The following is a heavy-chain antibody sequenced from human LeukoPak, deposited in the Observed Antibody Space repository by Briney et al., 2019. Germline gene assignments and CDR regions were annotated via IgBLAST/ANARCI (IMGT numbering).Heavy chain of an antibody. Sequence: PSETLSLTCTVSGGSISSGSYYWNWIRQPPGKGLEWIGYIYYSGSTNYNPPLKSRVTISVDTSKNQFSLKLSSVTAADTAVYYCARAAYSGSYHSDYWGQGTLVTVSS. CDR3: ARAAYSGSYHSDY. V-gene: IGHV4-61*01. CDR2: IYYSGST. CDR1: GGSISSGSYY. J-gene: IGHJ4*02. D-gene: IGHD1-26*01.